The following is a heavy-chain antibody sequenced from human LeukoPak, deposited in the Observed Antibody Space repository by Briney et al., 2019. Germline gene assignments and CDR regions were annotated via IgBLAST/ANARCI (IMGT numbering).Heavy chain of an antibody. Sequence: PVKVSCKASGGTFSSYAISWVRQAPGQGLEWMGGFIPIFGTANYAQKFQGRVTITADESTSTAYMELSSLRSEDTAVYYCASSGSSCSSTSCYSPFDYWGQGTLVTVSS. J-gene: IGHJ4*02. CDR1: GGTFSSYA. D-gene: IGHD2-2*01. CDR3: ASSGSSCSSTSCYSPFDY. V-gene: IGHV1-69*13. CDR2: FIPIFGTA.